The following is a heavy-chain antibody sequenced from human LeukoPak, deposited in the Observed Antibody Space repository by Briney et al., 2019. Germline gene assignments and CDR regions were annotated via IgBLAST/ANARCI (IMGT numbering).Heavy chain of an antibody. V-gene: IGHV3-23*01. CDR1: GFTFSSYA. CDR3: AKIPRRDGYNYAFDI. J-gene: IGHJ3*02. D-gene: IGHD5-24*01. Sequence: GGSLRLSCAASGFTFSSYAMSWVRQAPGKGLEWVSAISGSGGSTYYADSVKGRFTISRDNSKNTLYLQMNSLRAEDTVVYYCAKIPRRDGYNYAFDIWGQGTMVTVSS. CDR2: ISGSGGST.